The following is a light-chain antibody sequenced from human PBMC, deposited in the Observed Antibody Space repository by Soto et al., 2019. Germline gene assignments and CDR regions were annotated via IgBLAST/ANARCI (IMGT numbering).Light chain of an antibody. CDR1: TSDVGGYDH. CDR2: EVS. CDR3: SSYTGSNTWV. V-gene: IGLV2-14*01. J-gene: IGLJ3*02. Sequence: QSVLTQPASVSGSPGQSIAISCTGTTSDVGGYDHVSWYQQHPGKVPKLMIFEVSNRPSGVANRFSGSKSGNTASLTISGLQAEDEADYCCSSYTGSNTWVFGGGTKLTVL.